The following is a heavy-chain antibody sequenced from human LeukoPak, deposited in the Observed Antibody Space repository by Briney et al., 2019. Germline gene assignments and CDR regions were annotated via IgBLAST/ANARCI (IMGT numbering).Heavy chain of an antibody. CDR2: IYYSGST. Sequence: SETLSLTCTVSGGSIGSYYWSWIRQPPGEGLEWIGYIYYSGSTNYNPSLKSRVTISVDTSKNQFSLKLSSVTAADTAVYYCARVEGAKISWSDPWGQGTLVTVSS. D-gene: IGHD1-26*01. V-gene: IGHV4-59*01. CDR3: ARVEGAKISWSDP. J-gene: IGHJ5*02. CDR1: GGSIGSYY.